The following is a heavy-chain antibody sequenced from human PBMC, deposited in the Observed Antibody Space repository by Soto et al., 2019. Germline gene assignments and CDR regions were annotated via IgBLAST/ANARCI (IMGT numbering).Heavy chain of an antibody. CDR1: GFTFSSYG. D-gene: IGHD2-2*01. Sequence: QVQLVESGGGVVQPGRSLRLSCAASGFTFSSYGMHWVRQAPGKGLEWVAVIWYDGSNKYYADSVKGRFTISRDNSKNTLYLQMNSLRGEDTAVYYCARDQRGYCSSTSCFAGRHYFDYWGQGTLVTVSS. V-gene: IGHV3-33*01. J-gene: IGHJ4*02. CDR3: ARDQRGYCSSTSCFAGRHYFDY. CDR2: IWYDGSNK.